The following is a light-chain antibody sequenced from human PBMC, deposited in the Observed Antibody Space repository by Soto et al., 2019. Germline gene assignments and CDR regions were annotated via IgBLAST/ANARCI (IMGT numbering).Light chain of an antibody. J-gene: IGKJ5*01. CDR3: QQYHSYSIT. CDR2: GAS. V-gene: IGKV3-15*01. CDR1: QSVSSD. Sequence: EIVMTQSPATLSVSPGESVTLSCRASQSVSSDLAWYQQKPGQAPRLLIYGASTRATGIPARFSGSGSGTEFTLTISSLQPDDFATYYCQQYHSYSITFGQGTRLEIK.